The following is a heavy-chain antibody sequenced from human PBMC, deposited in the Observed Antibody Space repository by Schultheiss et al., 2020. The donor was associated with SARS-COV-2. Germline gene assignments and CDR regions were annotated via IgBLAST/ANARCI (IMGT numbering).Heavy chain of an antibody. V-gene: IGHV3-48*04. J-gene: IGHJ6*03. CDR1: GFTFSSYS. CDR2: ISSSGSTI. CDR3: ARDARIRAMDV. D-gene: IGHD3-3*02. Sequence: GGSLRLSCAASGFTFSSYSMNWVRQAPGKGLEWVSSISSSGSTIYYADSVKGRFTISRDNAKNSLYLQMNSLRAEDTAVYYCARDARIRAMDVWGKGTTVTVSS.